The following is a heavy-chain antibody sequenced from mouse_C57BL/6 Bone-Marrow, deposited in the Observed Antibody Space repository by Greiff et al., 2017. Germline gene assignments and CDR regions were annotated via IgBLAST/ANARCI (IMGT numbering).Heavy chain of an antibody. Sequence: QVQLQQSGAELVKPGASVKISCKASGYAFSSYWMNWVKQRPGKGLEWIGEIDPSDSYTNYNQKFKGKSTLTVDKSSSTAYMQFSSLTSEDSAVYYCARDGNVFYYAIDDWGKGTSVTVSS. CDR3: ARDGNVFYYAIDD. J-gene: IGHJ4*01. D-gene: IGHD1-1*01. CDR1: GYAFSSYW. CDR2: IDPSDSYT. V-gene: IGHV1-80*01.